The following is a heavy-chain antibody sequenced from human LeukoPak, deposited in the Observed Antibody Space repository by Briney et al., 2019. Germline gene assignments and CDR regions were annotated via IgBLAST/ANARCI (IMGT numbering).Heavy chain of an antibody. Sequence: GGSLRLSCAASGFTFSNYGMNWVRQAPGKGLEWVSYISSPSSSLYYADSVKGRFIISRDNAKNSLFLQMNNLRAEDTAVYYCARGGAARPDYWGQGTLVTVSS. D-gene: IGHD6-6*01. J-gene: IGHJ4*02. CDR3: ARGGAARPDY. CDR2: ISSPSSSL. V-gene: IGHV3-48*01. CDR1: GFTFSNYG.